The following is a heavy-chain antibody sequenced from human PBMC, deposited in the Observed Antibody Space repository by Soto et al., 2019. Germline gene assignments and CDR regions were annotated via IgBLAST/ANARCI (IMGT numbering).Heavy chain of an antibody. CDR3: ARDRVAAAGYYYYYYGMGV. CDR1: GFTFSSYS. J-gene: IGHJ6*02. Sequence: GGSLRLSCAASGFTFSSYSMNWVRQAPGKGLEWVSSISSSSSYIYYADSVKGRFTISRDNAKNSLYLQMNSLRAEDTAVYYCARDRVAAAGYYYYYYGMGVWGQGTTFTVSS. V-gene: IGHV3-21*01. CDR2: ISSSSSYI. D-gene: IGHD6-13*01.